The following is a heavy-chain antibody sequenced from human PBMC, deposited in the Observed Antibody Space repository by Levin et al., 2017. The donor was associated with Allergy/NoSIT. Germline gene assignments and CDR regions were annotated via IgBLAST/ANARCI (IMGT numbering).Heavy chain of an antibody. Sequence: LKISCAASGFTFDDYAMHWVRQAPGKGLEWVSGVSWNGGDIGYADSVKGRFTISRDNAKNSLYLLMNSLRPEDTALYYCAKDKGGAPQYYFDYWGQGTLVTVSS. CDR1: GFTFDDYA. J-gene: IGHJ4*02. CDR3: AKDKGGAPQYYFDY. V-gene: IGHV3-9*01. D-gene: IGHD3-16*01. CDR2: VSWNGGDI.